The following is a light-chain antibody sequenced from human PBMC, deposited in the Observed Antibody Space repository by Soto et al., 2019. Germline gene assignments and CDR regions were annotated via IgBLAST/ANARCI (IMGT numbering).Light chain of an antibody. V-gene: IGKV3-20*01. J-gene: IGKJ1*01. Sequence: EIVLTQSPDTLSLSPGERATLSCRASQSVSSKYLAWYQQKPGQAPKLLMYGASNRATGIPDRFSGSGSGTDFTLTITRLEPEDFAVYFCQQYGSSPPWPFGQGTNVEIK. CDR1: QSVSSKY. CDR3: QQYGSSPPWP. CDR2: GAS.